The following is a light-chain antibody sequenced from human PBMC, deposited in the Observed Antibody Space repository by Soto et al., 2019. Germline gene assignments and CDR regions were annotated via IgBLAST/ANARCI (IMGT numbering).Light chain of an antibody. CDR2: GVS. Sequence: EIVLTQSPGTLSLSPGERATLSCRASQSVGSRSLAWYQQKPGQAPRLLIFGVSTRASGIPDRFSGRGSGTDFTLTISRLEPEDSAVYWCQQYASSPWTFGQGTKVEIK. CDR1: QSVGSRS. CDR3: QQYASSPWT. V-gene: IGKV3-20*01. J-gene: IGKJ1*01.